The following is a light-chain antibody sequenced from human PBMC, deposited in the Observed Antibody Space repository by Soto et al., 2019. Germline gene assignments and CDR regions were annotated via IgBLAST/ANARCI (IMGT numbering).Light chain of an antibody. CDR3: QQRSNWPPALT. V-gene: IGKV3-11*01. CDR1: QSVSSY. Sequence: EIVLTQSPATLSLSPGERATLSCRASQSVSSYLAWYQQKPGQAPRLLIYDASNRATGIPARFSGSGSGTDFPLTISSLEPEDFAVYYCQQRSNWPPALTFGGGTEVEIK. CDR2: DAS. J-gene: IGKJ4*01.